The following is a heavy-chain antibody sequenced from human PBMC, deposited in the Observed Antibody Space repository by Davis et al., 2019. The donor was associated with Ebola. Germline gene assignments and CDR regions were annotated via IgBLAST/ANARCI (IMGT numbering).Heavy chain of an antibody. CDR1: GGSFSGCY. J-gene: IGHJ4*02. V-gene: IGHV4-34*09. Sequence: SETLSLTCAVYGGSFSGCYWSWIRQHPGKGLEWIGYIYYSGSTYYNPSLRSRITISVDTSKNQFSLKLRSVTAADTAVYYCARDSSYGGVIDYWGQGTLVTVSS. CDR2: IYYSGST. D-gene: IGHD4-23*01. CDR3: ARDSSYGGVIDY.